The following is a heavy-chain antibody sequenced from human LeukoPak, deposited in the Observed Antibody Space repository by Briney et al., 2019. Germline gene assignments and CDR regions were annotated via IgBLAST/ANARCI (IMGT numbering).Heavy chain of an antibody. J-gene: IGHJ4*02. CDR2: IFSGGST. D-gene: IGHD6-13*01. CDR3: ARDSSSWHKVDY. Sequence: GGSLRLSCAASGFIVSTNYMSWVRQAPGKGLEWVSVIFSGGSTYYADSVKGRFTISRDKSNNTLYLQMNSLRAEDTAVYYCARDSSSWHKVDYWGQGTLVTVSS. V-gene: IGHV3-53*01. CDR1: GFIVSTNY.